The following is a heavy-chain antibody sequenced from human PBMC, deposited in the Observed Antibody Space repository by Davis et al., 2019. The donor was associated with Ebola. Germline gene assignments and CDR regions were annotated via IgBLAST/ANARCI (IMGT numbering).Heavy chain of an antibody. CDR1: GDTLTSYA. CDR2: IIPVFRTA. V-gene: IGHV1-69*13. D-gene: IGHD4-17*01. J-gene: IGHJ2*01. Sequence: SVKVSCNAVGDTLTSYAMTWVRQAPGQGLEWMGGIIPVFRTANYAQKFQGRLTITADESTSTAYMELRSLRSEDTAVYYCARTNGDYWYFDLWGRGTLVTVSS. CDR3: ARTNGDYWYFDL.